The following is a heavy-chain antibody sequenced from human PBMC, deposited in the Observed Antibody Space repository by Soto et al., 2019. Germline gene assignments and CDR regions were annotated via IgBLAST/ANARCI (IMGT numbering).Heavy chain of an antibody. CDR1: GGTISSSSYY. Sequence: QMQLQESGPGLVKPSETLSLTCIVSGGTISSSSYYWGWIRQPPGKGLEWIGTIYYSGTTSYNPSIKSLVTISVDTSKNHFSLKLTFVTAADTAVYYCARLRRDWYFDLWGRGTLVTVSS. CDR2: IYYSGTT. D-gene: IGHD4-17*01. V-gene: IGHV4-39*02. J-gene: IGHJ2*01. CDR3: ARLRRDWYFDL.